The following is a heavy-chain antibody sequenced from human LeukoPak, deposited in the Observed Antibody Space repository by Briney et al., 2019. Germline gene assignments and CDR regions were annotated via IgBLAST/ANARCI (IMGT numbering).Heavy chain of an antibody. J-gene: IGHJ3*02. CDR2: IYYSGST. Sequence: KSSETLSLTCTVSGGSISSYYWSWIRQPPGKGLEWIGYIYYSGSTNYNPSLKSRVTISVDTSKNQFSLKLSSVTAADTAVYYCARARYLTGSRDDAFDIWGQGTVVTVSS. CDR1: GGSISSYY. CDR3: ARARYLTGSRDDAFDI. V-gene: IGHV4-59*01. D-gene: IGHD1-26*01.